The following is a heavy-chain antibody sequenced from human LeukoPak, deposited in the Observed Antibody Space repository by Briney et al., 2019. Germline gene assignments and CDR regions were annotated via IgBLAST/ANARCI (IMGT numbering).Heavy chain of an antibody. CDR3: ARDRFSGYPRRDFDY. D-gene: IGHD3-22*01. J-gene: IGHJ4*02. CDR2: ISSRGSTI. V-gene: IGHV3-48*04. CDR1: GFTFSSYG. Sequence: GGSLRLSCAASGFTFSSYGMHWIRQAPGKGLEWVSYISSRGSTIYYADSVKGRFTISRDNAKNSLYLQMNSLRAEDTAVYYCARDRFSGYPRRDFDYWGQGTLVTVSS.